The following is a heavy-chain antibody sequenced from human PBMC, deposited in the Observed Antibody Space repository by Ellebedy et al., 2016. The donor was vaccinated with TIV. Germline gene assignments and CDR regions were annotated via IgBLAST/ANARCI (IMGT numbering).Heavy chain of an antibody. CDR3: ARAIGLGDGT. CDR2: IKEDGSTI. CDR1: GFTFSNYW. J-gene: IGHJ5*02. D-gene: IGHD2-15*01. Sequence: GGSLRLXCVASGFTFSNYWMHWVRQAPGKGLDWVANIKEDGSTIYYVDSVKGRFTISRDNAKNSLYLQMNSLRTEDTAVYYCARAIGLGDGTWGQGALVTVSS. V-gene: IGHV3-7*01.